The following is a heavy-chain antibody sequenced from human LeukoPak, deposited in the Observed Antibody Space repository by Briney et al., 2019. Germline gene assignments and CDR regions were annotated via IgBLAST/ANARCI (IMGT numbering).Heavy chain of an antibody. D-gene: IGHD2-15*01. V-gene: IGHV4-39*07. J-gene: IGHJ4*02. CDR1: GGSISSSSNY. Sequence: PSETLSLTCTVSGGSISSSSNYWGWIRQPPGKGLEWIGNIYYSGSTYYNPSLKSRVTILVDTSKNQFSLKLSSVTAADTAVYYCAREYCSGGSCYASHYWGQGTLVTVSS. CDR2: IYYSGST. CDR3: AREYCSGGSCYASHY.